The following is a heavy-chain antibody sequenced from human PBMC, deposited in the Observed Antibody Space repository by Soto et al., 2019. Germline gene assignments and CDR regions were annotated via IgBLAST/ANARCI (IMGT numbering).Heavy chain of an antibody. CDR3: AKELFAAAYAATSAFDL. D-gene: IGHD2-8*01. Sequence: GGYLRISDTASGFPFGGEAISCFRPAPGKGLEWVGFIRSKAYGGTTEYAASVKGRFTISRDDSKSIAYLQMNSLKTEDTAVYYCAKELFAAAYAATSAFDLWGQGTLVTVSS. J-gene: IGHJ4*02. CDR2: IRSKAYGGTT. CDR1: GFPFGGEA. V-gene: IGHV3-49*03.